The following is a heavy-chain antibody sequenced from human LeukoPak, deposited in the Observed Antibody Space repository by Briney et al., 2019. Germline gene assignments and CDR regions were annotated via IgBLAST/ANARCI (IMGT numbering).Heavy chain of an antibody. CDR2: IRYDGSNK. D-gene: IGHD2-2*01. CDR1: GFTFSSYG. V-gene: IGHV3-30*02. CDR3: AKVRFGCSSTSCLDAFDI. J-gene: IGHJ3*02. Sequence: GGSLRLSCAASGFTFSSYGMHWVRQAPGKGLEWVAFIRYDGSNKYYADSVKGRFTISRDNSKNTLYLQMNSLRAEDTAVYYCAKVRFGCSSTSCLDAFDIWGQGTMVTVSS.